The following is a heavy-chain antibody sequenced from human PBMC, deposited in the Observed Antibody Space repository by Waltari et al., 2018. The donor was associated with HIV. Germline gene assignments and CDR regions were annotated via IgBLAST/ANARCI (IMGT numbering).Heavy chain of an antibody. CDR2: IKSDGSSR. CDR3: ARDFYGSVGY. Sequence: EVQLVESGGGLVQPGGSLRLSCAGSGFTFSSYWMHWVRQAPGKGLVWVSRIKSDGSSRSYGDSVKCRFTISRDNAKNTLYLQMNSLRAEDTAVYYCARDFYGSVGYWGQGTLVTVSS. D-gene: IGHD3-10*01. V-gene: IGHV3-74*01. CDR1: GFTFSSYW. J-gene: IGHJ4*02.